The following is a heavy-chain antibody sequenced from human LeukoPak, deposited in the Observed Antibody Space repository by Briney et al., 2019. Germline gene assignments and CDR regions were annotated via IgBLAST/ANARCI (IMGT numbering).Heavy chain of an antibody. J-gene: IGHJ6*02. CDR2: ISCGGSNK. D-gene: IGHD3-10*01. V-gene: IGHV3-30*18. CDR3: AKDVSSFSDCCGMYF. CDR1: SFTFCNFN. Sequence: PGVTLTLYCAASSFTFCNFNMHWHPKAQGKELEWLADISCGGSNKYHEDYVKGRFTIYRANSKNTMYLQMLSMKAADMAVYSCAKDVSSFSDCCGMYFGGRGTAVTVSS.